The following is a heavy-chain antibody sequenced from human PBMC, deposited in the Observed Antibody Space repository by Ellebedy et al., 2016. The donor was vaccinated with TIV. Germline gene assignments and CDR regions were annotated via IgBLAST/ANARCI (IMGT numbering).Heavy chain of an antibody. J-gene: IGHJ5*02. CDR2: IYTSGST. V-gene: IGHV4-61*02. CDR1: GGSISSGGYY. D-gene: IGHD3-10*01. Sequence: SETLSLXXTVSGGSISSGGYYWSWIRQPAGKGLEWIGRIYTSGSTNYNPSLKSRVTISVDTSKNQFSLKLSSVTAADTAVYYCARRGYGSGRYNWFDPWGQGTLVTVSS. CDR3: ARRGYGSGRYNWFDP.